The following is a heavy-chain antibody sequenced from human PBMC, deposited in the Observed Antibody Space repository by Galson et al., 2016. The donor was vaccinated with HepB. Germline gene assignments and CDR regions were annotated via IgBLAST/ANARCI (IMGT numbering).Heavy chain of an antibody. Sequence: SLRLSCAVSGFSFRNTWMSWVRQGPGKGLEWVGRIKRETDGGTTDYAAAVKGRFSISRDDSKDTLYLQMKSLKTEDTGIYYCSTEDDPVTDPYTRVWTFEMWGQGTMVTVSS. J-gene: IGHJ3*02. D-gene: IGHD3-16*02. CDR2: IKRETDGGTT. CDR1: GFSFRNTW. V-gene: IGHV3-15*01. CDR3: STEDDPVTDPYTRVWTFEM.